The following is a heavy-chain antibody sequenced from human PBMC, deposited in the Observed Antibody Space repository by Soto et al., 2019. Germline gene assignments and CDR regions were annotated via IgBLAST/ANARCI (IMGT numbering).Heavy chain of an antibody. CDR1: GFTFSDHY. V-gene: IGHV3-72*01. CDR2: TRNKANSYTT. Sequence: EVQLVESGGGLVQPGGSLRLSCAASGFTFSDHYMDWVRQAPGKGLEWVGRTRNKANSYTTEYAASVKGRFTISRDDSKNSLYLQMNSLKTEDTAVYYCARAIPPEYYFDYWGQGTLVTVSS. D-gene: IGHD2-2*02. J-gene: IGHJ4*02. CDR3: ARAIPPEYYFDY.